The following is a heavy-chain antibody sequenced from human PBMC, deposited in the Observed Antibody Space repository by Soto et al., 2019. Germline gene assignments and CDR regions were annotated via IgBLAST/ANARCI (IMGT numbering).Heavy chain of an antibody. J-gene: IGHJ6*03. D-gene: IGHD3-10*01. Sequence: SETLSLTCAVYGGSFSGYYWSWIRQPPGKGLEWIGEINHSGSTNYNPSLKSRVTISVDTSKNQFSLKLSSVTAADTAVYYCARGDYYGSGSYYPSGYHYYMDVWGKGTTVTVSS. V-gene: IGHV4-34*01. CDR2: INHSGST. CDR3: ARGDYYGSGSYYPSGYHYYMDV. CDR1: GGSFSGYY.